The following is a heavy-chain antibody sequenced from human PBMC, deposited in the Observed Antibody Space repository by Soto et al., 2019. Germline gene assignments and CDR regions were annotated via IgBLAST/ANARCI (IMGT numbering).Heavy chain of an antibody. CDR1: GFTFSSYW. CDR2: MNQDGSEK. Sequence: EVQLVESGGGLVQPGGSLRLSCAASGFTFSSYWMSWVRQTPGEGLEWVANMNQDGSEKYYVDSMKGRFTISRDNAKNSLYLQMNSLRAEDTAVYYCARDRVGTTRDKAPDFWGQVTLVTVSS. CDR3: ARDRVGTTRDKAPDF. J-gene: IGHJ4*02. V-gene: IGHV3-7*01. D-gene: IGHD1-26*01.